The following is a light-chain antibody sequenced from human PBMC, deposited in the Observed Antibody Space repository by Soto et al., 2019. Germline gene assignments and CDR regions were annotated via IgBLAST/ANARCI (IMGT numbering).Light chain of an antibody. J-gene: IGKJ3*01. CDR2: ATS. Sequence: DIQMTQSPSSLSASVGDRVNITCRASQGINNYLAWFPKKPGTAPKSLIYATSSLQRGVPSKFSGSGSGTDFTLTINNLQPEDSATYYCQQYTRYPLTFGPGTTVEIK. V-gene: IGKV1-16*02. CDR3: QQYTRYPLT. CDR1: QGINNY.